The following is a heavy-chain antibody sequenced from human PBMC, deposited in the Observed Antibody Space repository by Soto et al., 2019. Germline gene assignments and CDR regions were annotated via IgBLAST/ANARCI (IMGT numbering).Heavy chain of an antibody. Sequence: EVQLLESGGGLVQPGGSLRLSCAASGFTFSSYAMSWVRQDPGKGLEWVSAISGSGGSTYYEDTVKGRFTLSTDNSKNMLYLQMNSLRAEDTAVYYCAKDGESTRNAIWGQGTMVTVSS. CDR1: GFTFSSYA. CDR3: AKDGESTRNAI. J-gene: IGHJ3*02. V-gene: IGHV3-23*01. CDR2: ISGSGGST. D-gene: IGHD3-10*01.